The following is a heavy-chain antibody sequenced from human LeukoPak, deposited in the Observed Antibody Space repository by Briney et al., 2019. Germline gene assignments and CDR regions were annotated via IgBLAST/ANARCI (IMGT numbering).Heavy chain of an antibody. V-gene: IGHV3-7*01. Sequence: EGSLRLSCAASGFTFSSYWVSWVRQAPGKGLEWVANIKQDGSEKYYVDSVKGRFTISRDNAKNSLYLQMNSLRAEDTAVYYCARAAAGTREYFQHWGQGTLVTVSS. D-gene: IGHD6-13*01. CDR2: IKQDGSEK. J-gene: IGHJ1*01. CDR3: ARAAAGTREYFQH. CDR1: GFTFSSYW.